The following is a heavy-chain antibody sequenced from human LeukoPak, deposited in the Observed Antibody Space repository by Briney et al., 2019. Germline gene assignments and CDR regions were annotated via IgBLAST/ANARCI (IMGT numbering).Heavy chain of an antibody. CDR3: ATSHIVVVPAAMRAFDI. D-gene: IGHD2-2*01. Sequence: ASVKVSCKVSGYTLTELSMHWVRQAPGKGLEWMGGFDPEDGETIYAQKFQGRVTMTENTSTDTAYMELSSLRSEDTAVYYCATSHIVVVPAAMRAFDIWGQGTMVTVSS. CDR1: GYTLTELS. V-gene: IGHV1-24*01. CDR2: FDPEDGET. J-gene: IGHJ3*02.